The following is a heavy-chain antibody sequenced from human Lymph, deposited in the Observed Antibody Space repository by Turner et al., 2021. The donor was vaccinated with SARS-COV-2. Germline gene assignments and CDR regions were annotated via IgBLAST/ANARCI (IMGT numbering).Heavy chain of an antibody. V-gene: IGHV3-21*01. D-gene: IGHD3-10*01. CDR1: GFTFSSYC. CDR2: ISSRGSYI. CDR3: AREKLGELFDY. J-gene: IGHJ4*02. Sequence: EMQLFESVVGLFKPGASLSLSYAASGFTFSSYCMNWVRQAPGKGMEWVSSISSRGSYIYYADSVKGRFTISRDNAKNSLYLQMNSLRADDTAVYYCAREKLGELFDYWGQGTLVTVSS.